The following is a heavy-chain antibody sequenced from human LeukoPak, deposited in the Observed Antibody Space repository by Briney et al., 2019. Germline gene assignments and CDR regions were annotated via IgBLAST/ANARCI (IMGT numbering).Heavy chain of an antibody. Sequence: SETLSLTCTVSGGSISSYYWSWGGQPPGKGGEYRGHIYYTGTTDYNPSLKSRGTISVDTSKSQFSLRLISVTASDTAVYFCAGAPNQHYFDYWGQGTLVAVSS. CDR2: IYYTGTT. CDR1: GGSISSYY. J-gene: IGHJ4*02. V-gene: IGHV4-59*01. CDR3: AGAPNQHYFDY.